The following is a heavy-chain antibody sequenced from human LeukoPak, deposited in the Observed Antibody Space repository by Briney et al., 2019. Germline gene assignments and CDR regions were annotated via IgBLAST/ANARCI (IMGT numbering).Heavy chain of an antibody. CDR2: FDPEDGET. J-gene: IGHJ4*02. CDR1: GYTLTELS. V-gene: IGHV1-24*01. CDR3: ATILRYYYDSSGPQRFH. Sequence: EASVKVSCKVSGYTLTELSMHWVRQAPGKGLEWMGGFDPEDGETIYAQKFQGRVTMTEDTSTDTAYMELSSLRSEDTAVYYCATILRYYYDSSGPQRFHWGQGTLITVSS. D-gene: IGHD3-22*01.